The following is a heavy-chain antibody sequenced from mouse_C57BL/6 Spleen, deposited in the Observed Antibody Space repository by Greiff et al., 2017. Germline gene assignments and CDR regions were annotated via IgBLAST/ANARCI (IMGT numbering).Heavy chain of an antibody. CDR1: GFNIKDYY. V-gene: IGHV14-2*01. CDR2: IDPEDGET. D-gene: IGHD1-1*01. Sequence: VQLQQSGAELVKPGDSVKLSCTASGFNIKDYYMHWVKQSTEQGLEWIGRIDPEDGETKYAPKFPGKATITADTSTNTAYLQLSSLTAEDTAVYYCARSMEHYYYGSSYDVMDYWGQVTSVTVSS. J-gene: IGHJ4*01. CDR3: ARSMEHYYYGSSYDVMDY.